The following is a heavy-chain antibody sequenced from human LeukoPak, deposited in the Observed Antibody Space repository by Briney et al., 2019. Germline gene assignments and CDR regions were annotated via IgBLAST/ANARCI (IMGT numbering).Heavy chain of an antibody. CDR3: AKYYYDSNGYRIDY. J-gene: IGHJ4*02. D-gene: IGHD3-22*01. CDR2: INDSGGNT. V-gene: IGHV3-23*01. CDR1: GFTFSSYA. Sequence: GGSLRLSCVASGFTFSSYAMSWVRQAPGKGLEWVSSINDSGGNTYYADSVKGRFTISRDHSKNTLYLQMDSLRAEDTAIYYCAKYYYDSNGYRIDYWGQGTLVTVSS.